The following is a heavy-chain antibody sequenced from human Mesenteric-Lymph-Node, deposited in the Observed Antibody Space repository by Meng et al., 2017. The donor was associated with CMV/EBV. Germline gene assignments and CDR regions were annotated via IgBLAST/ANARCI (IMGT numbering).Heavy chain of an antibody. CDR3: AKILRYLDCYFDY. CDR1: GFTFSNYA. Sequence: GESLKISCAASGFTFSNYATSWVRQAPGKGLEWVSSASGSGGTTDYADSVQGRFTISRDNSKNTLYLQMNYLRAEDTAVYYCAKILRYLDCYFDYWGQGTLVTVSS. CDR2: ASGSGGTT. J-gene: IGHJ4*02. D-gene: IGHD3-9*01. V-gene: IGHV3-23*01.